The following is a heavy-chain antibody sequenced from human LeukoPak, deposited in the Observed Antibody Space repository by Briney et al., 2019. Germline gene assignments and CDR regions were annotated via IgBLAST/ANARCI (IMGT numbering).Heavy chain of an antibody. D-gene: IGHD3-16*01. Sequence: ASVKVSCKASGYTFTSYYMHWVRQAPGQGLEWMGIINPSGGSTSYAQKFQGRVTMTRDTSTSTVYMELSSLRSEDTAVYYCAKDDAWGRYKDWGQGTLVTVSS. CDR2: INPSGGST. J-gene: IGHJ1*01. CDR1: GYTFTSYY. V-gene: IGHV1-46*01. CDR3: AKDDAWGRYKD.